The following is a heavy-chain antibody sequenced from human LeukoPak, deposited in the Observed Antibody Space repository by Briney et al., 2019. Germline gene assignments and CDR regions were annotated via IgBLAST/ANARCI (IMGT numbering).Heavy chain of an antibody. CDR3: ARVGDDYGNYGVNWYFDL. CDR1: GGTFSSYA. CDR2: IIPIFGTA. Sequence: SVKVSCKASGGTFSSYAISWVRQAPGQGLEWMGGIIPIFGTANYAQKFQGRVTITTDESTSTAYMELSSLRSEDTAVYYCARVGDDYGNYGVNWYFDLWGRGTLVTVSS. V-gene: IGHV1-69*05. D-gene: IGHD4-11*01. J-gene: IGHJ2*01.